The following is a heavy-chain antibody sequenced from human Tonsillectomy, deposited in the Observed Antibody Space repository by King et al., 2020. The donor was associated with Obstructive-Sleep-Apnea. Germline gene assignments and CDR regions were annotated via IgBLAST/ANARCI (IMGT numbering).Heavy chain of an antibody. CDR2: ANWSGGNT. CDR3: ARLGDAYYGSGSYVEY. CDR1: GFTFDDYG. J-gene: IGHJ4*02. V-gene: IGHV3-20*04. Sequence: VQLVESGGGVVRPGGSLRLSCAASGFTFDDYGMSWVRQAPGKGLEWVSSANWSGGNTAYADSVRGRFTISRDNAKNSLYLQVNSLRVEDTALYYCARLGDAYYGSGSYVEYWGQGTLVTVSS. D-gene: IGHD3-10*01.